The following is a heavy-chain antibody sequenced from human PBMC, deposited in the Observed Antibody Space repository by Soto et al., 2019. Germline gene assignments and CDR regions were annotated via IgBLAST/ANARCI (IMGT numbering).Heavy chain of an antibody. CDR2: ISSAGSTI. V-gene: IGHV3-11*01. J-gene: IGHJ4*02. D-gene: IGHD5-12*01. CDR1: RFTFSDYY. CDR3: ASEGEREYRGYGSFGY. Sequence: QVQLVESGGGLVKPGGSLRLSCAASRFTFSDYYMSWTRQAPGKGLEFISYISSAGSTIYYADSVKGRFTISRDNAKNYLKLQMNSLRVEDTGVYYCASEGEREYRGYGSFGYWGQGTLVTVSS.